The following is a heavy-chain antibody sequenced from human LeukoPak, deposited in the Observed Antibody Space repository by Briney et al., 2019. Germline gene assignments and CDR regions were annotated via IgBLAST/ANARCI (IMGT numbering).Heavy chain of an antibody. J-gene: IGHJ5*02. CDR3: ARDAGNSGYGCDL. D-gene: IGHD5-12*01. CDR2: IRSTGDT. Sequence: GGSLRLSCAASGFIFSQYSINWVRQAPGKGLEWVSHIRSTGDTFYADSVKGRFTISRNNARNSLYLQMNSLRAEDTAMYYCARDAGNSGYGCDLWGQGTLVTVSS. CDR1: GFIFSQYS. V-gene: IGHV3-48*01.